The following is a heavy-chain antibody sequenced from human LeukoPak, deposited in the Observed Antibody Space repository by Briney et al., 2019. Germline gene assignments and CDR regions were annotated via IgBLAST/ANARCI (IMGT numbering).Heavy chain of an antibody. V-gene: IGHV4-4*09. Sequence: GSLRLSCAASGFAFSNYWMSWVRQAPGKGLEWIGYIYTSGSTNYNPSLKSRVTISVDTSKNQFSLKLSSVTAADTAVYYCARLRPYNWFDPWGQGTLVTVSS. CDR1: GFAFSNYW. CDR2: IYTSGST. J-gene: IGHJ5*02. CDR3: ARLRPYNWFDP.